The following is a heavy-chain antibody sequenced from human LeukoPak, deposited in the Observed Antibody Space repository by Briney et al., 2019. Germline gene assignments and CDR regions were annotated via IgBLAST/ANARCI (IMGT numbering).Heavy chain of an antibody. D-gene: IGHD4-23*01. CDR2: ISGSGGST. V-gene: IGHV3-23*01. Sequence: PGGSLRLSCAASGLTFSSYAMGWVRQAPGKGLEWVSAISGSGGSTYYADSVKGRFTISRDNSKNTLYLQMNSLRAEDTAVYYCAKLAYGGNYYYYYGMDVWGQGTTVTVSS. CDR1: GLTFSSYA. CDR3: AKLAYGGNYYYYYGMDV. J-gene: IGHJ6*02.